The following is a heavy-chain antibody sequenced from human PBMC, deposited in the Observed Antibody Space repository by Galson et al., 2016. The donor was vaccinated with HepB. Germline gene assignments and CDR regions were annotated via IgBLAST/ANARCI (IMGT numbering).Heavy chain of an antibody. D-gene: IGHD2-2*01. J-gene: IGHJ6*02. V-gene: IGHV3-23*01. Sequence: LRLSCAASGFTFSSYAMNWVRQAPGKGLEWVSAISGSGDSTYYADSVKGRFTISRDNSKNTLSMQMNSLRAEDTAVYYCAREKMTKYCSSTSCSYYYYGMDVWGQGTTVTVSS. CDR2: ISGSGDST. CDR3: AREKMTKYCSSTSCSYYYYGMDV. CDR1: GFTFSSYA.